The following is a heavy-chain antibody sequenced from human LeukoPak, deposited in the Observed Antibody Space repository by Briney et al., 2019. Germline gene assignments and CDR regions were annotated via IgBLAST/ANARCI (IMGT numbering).Heavy chain of an antibody. CDR1: GFTFSSYS. CDR2: NSSSSSYI. V-gene: IGHV3-21*01. D-gene: IGHD5-24*01. CDR3: ARMGTHNFDF. Sequence: PGGSLRLSCAASGFTFSSYSMNWVRQAQGKGLEWVSSNSSSSSYIYYADSVKGRFTISRDNAKNSLYLQMNSLRAEDTAVYYCARMGTHNFDFWGQGTLVTVSS. J-gene: IGHJ4*02.